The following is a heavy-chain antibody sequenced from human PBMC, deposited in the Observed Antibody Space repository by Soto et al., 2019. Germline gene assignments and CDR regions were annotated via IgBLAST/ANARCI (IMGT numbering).Heavy chain of an antibody. J-gene: IGHJ4*02. CDR3: ATPKYSYGPFDY. Sequence: ASVKVSCKVSGYTLTELSMHWVRQAPGKGLEWMGGFDPEDGETIYAQKFQGRVTMTEDTSTDTAYMELSSLRSEDTAVYYCATPKYSYGPFDYWGQGTLVTVSS. V-gene: IGHV1-24*01. CDR1: GYTLTELS. D-gene: IGHD5-18*01. CDR2: FDPEDGET.